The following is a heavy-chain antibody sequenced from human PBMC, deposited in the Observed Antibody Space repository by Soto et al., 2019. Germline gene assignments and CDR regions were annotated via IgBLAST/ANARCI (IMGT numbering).Heavy chain of an antibody. CDR3: ARATRTYYYDSSGYPPGFPLDI. D-gene: IGHD3-22*01. J-gene: IGHJ3*02. V-gene: IGHV1-46*01. Sequence: GASVKVSCKASGYTFTSYYMHWVRQAPGQGLEWMGIINPSGGSTSYAQKFQGSVTMTRDTSTSTVYMELSSLRSEDTAVYYCARATRTYYYDSSGYPPGFPLDIWGQGTMVTVSS. CDR2: INPSGGST. CDR1: GYTFTSYY.